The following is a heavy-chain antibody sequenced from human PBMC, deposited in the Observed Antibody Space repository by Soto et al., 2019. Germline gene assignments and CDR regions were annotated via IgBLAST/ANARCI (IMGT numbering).Heavy chain of an antibody. V-gene: IGHV4-61*01. CDR3: ARVVRCTRSGCYYLAMDV. J-gene: IGHJ6*02. CDR2: ILSSGRS. Sequence: SETLSLTCTVSGESVSSGFYYWNWIRQAPGKGLEWIGSILSSGRSNYNPSLKSRVSMSVDTSKDQFSLRLTSVGAADSAIYYCARVVRCTRSGCYYLAMDVWGQGTTVTVSS. D-gene: IGHD2-15*01. CDR1: GESVSSGFYY.